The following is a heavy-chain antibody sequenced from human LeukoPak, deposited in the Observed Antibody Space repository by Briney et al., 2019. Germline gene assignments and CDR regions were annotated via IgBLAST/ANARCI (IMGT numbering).Heavy chain of an antibody. V-gene: IGHV3-30-3*01. Sequence: GGSLRFSCAASGFTFSNYAMHWVRQAPGKGLEWVAVISYDGSNKYYADSVKGRFTISRDNSKNTLYLQMNSLRAEDTAVYYCARTTVVSPRAFDYWGQGTLVTVSS. CDR1: GFTFSNYA. D-gene: IGHD4-23*01. CDR2: ISYDGSNK. J-gene: IGHJ4*02. CDR3: ARTTVVSPRAFDY.